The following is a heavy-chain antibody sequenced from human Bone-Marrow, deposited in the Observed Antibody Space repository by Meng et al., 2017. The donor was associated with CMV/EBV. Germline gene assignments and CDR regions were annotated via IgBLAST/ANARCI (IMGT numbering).Heavy chain of an antibody. CDR2: ISSSGSYI. J-gene: IGHJ4*02. V-gene: IGHV3-21*01. CDR1: GFTFSSYA. Sequence: GGSLRLSCAASGFTFSSYAMSWVRQAPGKGLEWVSSISSSGSYIYYADSVRGRFTISRDNAKNSLYLQMNSLRAEDTAVYYCASSSLYYDFWSGLENNDYWGQGTLVTVSS. CDR3: ASSSLYYDFWSGLENNDY. D-gene: IGHD3-3*01.